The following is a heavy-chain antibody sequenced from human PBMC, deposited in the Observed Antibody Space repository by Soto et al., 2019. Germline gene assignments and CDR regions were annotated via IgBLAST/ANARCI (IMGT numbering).Heavy chain of an antibody. J-gene: IGHJ5*02. V-gene: IGHV3-49*03. CDR2: IRSKAYGGTT. D-gene: IGHD2-15*01. CDR1: GFPFGDYA. CDR3: SVAATLYDWFDP. Sequence: GGSLRLSCTASGFPFGDYAMSWFRQAPGKGLEWVGFIRSKAYGGTTEYAASVKGRFTISRDDSKSIAYLQMNSLKTEDTAVYYCSVAATLYDWFDPWGQGTLVTVSS.